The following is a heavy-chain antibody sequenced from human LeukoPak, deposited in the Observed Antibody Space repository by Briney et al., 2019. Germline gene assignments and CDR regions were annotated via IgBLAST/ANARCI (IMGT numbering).Heavy chain of an antibody. CDR1: GFTFSSYG. CDR2: IWYDGSNK. J-gene: IGHJ6*03. V-gene: IGHV3-30*02. CDR3: AKDANRYIVRPDPYMDV. Sequence: PGGSLRLSCAASGFTFSSYGMHWVRQAPGKGLEWVAFIWYDGSNKYYADSVKGRFTISRDNSKNTLYLQMNSLRAEDTAVYYCAKDANRYIVRPDPYMDVWGKGTTVTVSS. D-gene: IGHD2-8*01.